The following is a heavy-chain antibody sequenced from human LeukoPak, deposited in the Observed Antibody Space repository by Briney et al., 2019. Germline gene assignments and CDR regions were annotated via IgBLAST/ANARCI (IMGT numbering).Heavy chain of an antibody. Sequence: GGSLRLSCAASGFTFSSYAMIWVRQAPGKGLEWVSLISDSGTSTYYPDSVKGRFTISRDISKNTLYLQMNSLRAEDTAVYYCTKDLPSSGWASHYWGQGTLVTVSS. CDR2: ISDSGTST. V-gene: IGHV3-23*01. D-gene: IGHD6-19*01. CDR3: TKDLPSSGWASHY. CDR1: GFTFSSYA. J-gene: IGHJ4*02.